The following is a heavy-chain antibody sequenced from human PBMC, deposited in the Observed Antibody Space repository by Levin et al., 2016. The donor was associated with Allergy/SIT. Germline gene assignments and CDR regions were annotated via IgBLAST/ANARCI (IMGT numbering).Heavy chain of an antibody. Sequence: VRQAPGKGLEWVSYISSSGSTIYYADSVKGRFTISRDNAKNSLYLQMNSLRAEDTAVYYCARDDLLHPVGDCYIDYWGQGTLVTVSS. CDR3: ARDDLLHPVGDCYIDY. D-gene: IGHD2-21*02. V-gene: IGHV3-48*03. J-gene: IGHJ4*02. CDR2: ISSSGSTI.